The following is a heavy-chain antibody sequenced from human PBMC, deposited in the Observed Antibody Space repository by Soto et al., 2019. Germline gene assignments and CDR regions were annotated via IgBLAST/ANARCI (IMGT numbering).Heavy chain of an antibody. CDR2: IYYSGST. J-gene: IGHJ5*02. Sequence: SETLSLTCTVSGGSISSSSYYWGWIRQPPGKGLEWIGSIYYSGSTYYNPSLKSRVTISVDTSKNQFSLKLSSVTAADTAVYYCARQGAAAGINWFDPWGQGTLVTVSS. CDR3: ARQGAAAGINWFDP. V-gene: IGHV4-39*01. CDR1: GGSISSSSYY. D-gene: IGHD6-13*01.